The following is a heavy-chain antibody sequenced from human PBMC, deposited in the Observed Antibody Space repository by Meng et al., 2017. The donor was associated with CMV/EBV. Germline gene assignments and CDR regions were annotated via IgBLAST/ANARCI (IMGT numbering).Heavy chain of an antibody. V-gene: IGHV1-2*02. J-gene: IGHJ4*02. CDR2: IYPKSGGT. CDR1: GYRFSDHY. D-gene: IGHD1-1*01. CDR3: VRDHNWGPDY. Sequence: QGQLVVPGAEVKSPGASVKVSCQTSGYRFSDHYMHWVRQAPGQGLEWMGWIYPKSGGTHYAQKFQDRVTMTRDTSISTVYMELSRLTSDDTAVYYCVRDHNWGPDYWGQGTLVTVSS.